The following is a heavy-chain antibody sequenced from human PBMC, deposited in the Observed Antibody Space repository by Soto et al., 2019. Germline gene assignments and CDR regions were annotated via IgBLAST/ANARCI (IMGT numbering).Heavy chain of an antibody. CDR3: ARGNVDIVATTLFPHITYGMDV. J-gene: IGHJ6*02. D-gene: IGHD5-12*01. CDR2: INHSGST. Sequence: SVPMSHTCGVEDGYFSGYCWSWISKNTGKGLEWIGEINHSGSTNYNPSLKSRVTISVDTSKNQFSLKLSSVTAADTAVYYCARGNVDIVATTLFPHITYGMDVWGQGTTVTVSS. CDR1: DGYFSGYC. V-gene: IGHV4-34*01.